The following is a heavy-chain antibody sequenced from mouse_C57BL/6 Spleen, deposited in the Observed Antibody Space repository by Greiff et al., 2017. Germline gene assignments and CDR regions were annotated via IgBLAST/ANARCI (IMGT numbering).Heavy chain of an antibody. J-gene: IGHJ3*01. CDR2: IDPSDSYT. Sequence: QVQLQQPGAELVRPGTSVKLSCKASGYTFTSYWMHWVKQRPGQGLEWIGVIDPSDSYTNYNQKFKGKATLTVDTSSSTAYMQLSSLTSEDSAVYYCARGGDGYAWFAYWGQGTLVTVSA. CDR3: ARGGDGYAWFAY. V-gene: IGHV1-59*01. D-gene: IGHD2-3*01. CDR1: GYTFTSYW.